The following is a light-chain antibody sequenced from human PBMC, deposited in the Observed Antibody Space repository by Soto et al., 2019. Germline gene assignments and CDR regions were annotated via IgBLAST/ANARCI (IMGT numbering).Light chain of an antibody. Sequence: EIVLTQSPGTLSLSPGERATLSCRASQRVSSSYFAWYQQKPGQAPRLLIYGASRRATDIPDRFTGSGSGTDFTLTITRLEPKDFAVYYCQQYEAFGQGTKLEIK. V-gene: IGKV3-20*01. CDR2: GAS. CDR3: QQYEA. J-gene: IGKJ2*01. CDR1: QRVSSSY.